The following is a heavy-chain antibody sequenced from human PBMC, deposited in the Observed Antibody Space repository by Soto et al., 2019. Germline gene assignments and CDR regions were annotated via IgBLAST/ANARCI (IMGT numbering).Heavy chain of an antibody. J-gene: IGHJ5*02. V-gene: IGHV1-69*13. Sequence: GASVKVSCKASGGTFSSYAISWVRQAPGQGLEWKGGIIPIFGTANYAQKFQGRVTITADESTSTAYMELSSLRSKDTAVYYCARGYCSGGSCYSVQLFWFDPWGQGTLVTVSS. CDR3: ARGYCSGGSCYSVQLFWFDP. CDR2: IIPIFGTA. D-gene: IGHD2-15*01. CDR1: GGTFSSYA.